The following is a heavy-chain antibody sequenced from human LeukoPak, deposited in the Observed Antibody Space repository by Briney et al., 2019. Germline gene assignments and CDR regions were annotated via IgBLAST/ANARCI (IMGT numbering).Heavy chain of an antibody. CDR2: ISAYNGNT. CDR3: ARTSLDFWSGNDAFDI. CDR1: GYTFTSYG. J-gene: IGHJ3*02. Sequence: GASVKVSCKASGYTFTSYGISWVRQAPGQGLEWMGWISAYNGNTNYAQKLQGRVTMTTDTSTSTAYMELRSLRSDDTAVYYCARTSLDFWSGNDAFDIWGQGTMVTVSS. D-gene: IGHD3-3*01. V-gene: IGHV1-18*01.